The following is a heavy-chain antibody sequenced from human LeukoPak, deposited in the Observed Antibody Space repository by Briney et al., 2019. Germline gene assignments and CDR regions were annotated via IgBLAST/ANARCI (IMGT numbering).Heavy chain of an antibody. CDR2: IKSKADGGTT. CDR1: EFTFSNAW. J-gene: IGHJ4*02. V-gene: IGHV3-15*01. CDR3: TTEWDSGSPKYYFDY. D-gene: IGHD3-10*01. Sequence: GGSLLLSCAASEFTFSNAWMSWVRQAPGKGLEWVGRIKSKADGGTTDYAAPLKGRFTISVDDSKNTLHLQMNSLKTEDTAVYYCTTEWDSGSPKYYFDYWGQGTLVTVSS.